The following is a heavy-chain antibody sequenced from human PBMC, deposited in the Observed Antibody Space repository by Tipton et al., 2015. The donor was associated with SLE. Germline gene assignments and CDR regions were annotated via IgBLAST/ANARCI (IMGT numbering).Heavy chain of an antibody. CDR2: ISRSSSFI. CDR3: ARGSDTSPSGPDY. V-gene: IGHV3-21*01. CDR1: GFTFSSYS. Sequence: SLRLSCAASGFTFSSYSMHWVRQAPGKGLEWVSAISRSSSFIYYADSVEGRLAVSRDNAENSLYLQMNNLRAEDTAVYYCARGSDTSPSGPDYWGQGTLVAVSS. D-gene: IGHD6-6*01. J-gene: IGHJ4*02.